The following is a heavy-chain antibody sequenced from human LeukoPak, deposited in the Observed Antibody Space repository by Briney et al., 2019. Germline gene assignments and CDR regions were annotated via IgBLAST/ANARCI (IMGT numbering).Heavy chain of an antibody. CDR2: ISGSGGST. J-gene: IGHJ4*02. CDR1: GFTFSNYG. CDR3: AKKDCSSTSCPKFIDY. D-gene: IGHD2-2*01. V-gene: IGHV3-23*01. Sequence: GGSLRLSCADSGFTFSNYGMHWVRQAPGKGLEWVSAISGSGGSTYYADSVKGRFTISRDNSKNTLYLQMNSLRAEDTAVYYCAKKDCSSTSCPKFIDYWGQGTLVTVSS.